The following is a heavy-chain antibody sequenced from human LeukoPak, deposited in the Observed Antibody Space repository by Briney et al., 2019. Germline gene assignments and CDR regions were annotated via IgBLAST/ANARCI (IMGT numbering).Heavy chain of an antibody. CDR2: IWYDGSNK. CDR1: GFTFSSYG. V-gene: IGHV3-33*01. Sequence: GGSLRLSGAASGFTFSSYGMHWVRQAPGKGLDWVAVIWYDGSNKYYADSVKGRFTISRDNSKNTLYLQMHSLRAEDTAVYYCAREEAVAGPFDYWGQGTLVTVSS. D-gene: IGHD6-19*01. J-gene: IGHJ4*02. CDR3: AREEAVAGPFDY.